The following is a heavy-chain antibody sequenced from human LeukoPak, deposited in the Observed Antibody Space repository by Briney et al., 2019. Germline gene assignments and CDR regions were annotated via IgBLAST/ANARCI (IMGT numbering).Heavy chain of an antibody. D-gene: IGHD2-2*02. CDR1: GYSFTSYW. V-gene: IGHV5-10-1*01. CDR2: IDPSDSYT. CDR3: ARSGSSTSPYRD. J-gene: IGHJ3*01. Sequence: GESLKISCKGSGYSFTSYWITWLRQMPGKGLEWMGRIDPSDSYTNYSPSFQGHVTISADKSISTAYLQWSSLKASDTAMYYCARSGSSTSPYRDWGQGTMVTVSS.